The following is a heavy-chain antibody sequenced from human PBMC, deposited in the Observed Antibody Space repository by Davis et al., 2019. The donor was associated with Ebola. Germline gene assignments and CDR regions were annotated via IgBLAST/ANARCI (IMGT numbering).Heavy chain of an antibody. CDR3: AKLSGSDIY. CDR2: ISSSSSYT. D-gene: IGHD1-26*01. Sequence: GESLKISCAASGFTFSDYYMSWIRQAPGKGLEWVSYISSSSSYTNYADSVKGRFTISRDNAKNSLYLQMNSLRAEDTAVYYCAKLSGSDIYWGQGTLVTVSS. J-gene: IGHJ4*02. V-gene: IGHV3-11*03. CDR1: GFTFSDYY.